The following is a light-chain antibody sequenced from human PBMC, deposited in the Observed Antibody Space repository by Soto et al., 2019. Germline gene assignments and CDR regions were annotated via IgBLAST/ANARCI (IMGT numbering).Light chain of an antibody. CDR3: QQLNSYPHT. CDR2: AAS. V-gene: IGKV1-9*01. J-gene: IGKJ2*01. CDR1: QGISSY. Sequence: DIQLTQSPSFLSASVGDRVTITCRASQGISSYLAWYQQKPGKAPKLLIYAASTLQSGVPSRFSGSGSGTXXXXXXXSLQPEDFATYYCQQLNSYPHTFGQGTKLEIK.